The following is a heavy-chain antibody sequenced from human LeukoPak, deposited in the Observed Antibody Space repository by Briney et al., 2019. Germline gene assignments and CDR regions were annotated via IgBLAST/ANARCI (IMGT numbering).Heavy chain of an antibody. CDR3: ARGGRSMVQGVINYYYYYMDV. V-gene: IGHV4-34*01. CDR1: GGSFSGYY. J-gene: IGHJ6*03. Sequence: SETLSLTCAVYGGSFSGYYWSWIRQPPGKGLEWIGEINHSGSTNYNPSLKSRVTISADTSKNQFSLKLSSVTAADTAVYYCARGGRSMVQGVINYYYYYMDVWGKGTTVTVSS. CDR2: INHSGST. D-gene: IGHD3-10*01.